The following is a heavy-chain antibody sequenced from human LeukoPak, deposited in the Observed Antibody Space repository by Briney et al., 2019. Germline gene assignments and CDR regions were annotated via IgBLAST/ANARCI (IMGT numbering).Heavy chain of an antibody. D-gene: IGHD3-10*01. J-gene: IGHJ4*02. CDR3: ARDISYYGSGSYGEKSGFDY. CDR2: INSDGSST. Sequence: GGSLRLSCATSGFTFSSYTMSWVRQAPGKGLVWVSRINSDGSSTSYADSVKGRFTISRDNAKNTLYLQMNSLRAEDTAVYYCARDISYYGSGSYGEKSGFDYWGQGTLVTVSS. V-gene: IGHV3-74*01. CDR1: GFTFSSYT.